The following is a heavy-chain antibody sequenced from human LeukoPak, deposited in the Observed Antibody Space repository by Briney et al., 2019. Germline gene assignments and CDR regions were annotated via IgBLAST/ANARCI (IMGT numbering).Heavy chain of an antibody. V-gene: IGHV1-8*01. D-gene: IGHD4-17*01. Sequence: GASVKVSCKASGYTFTSYDINWVRQATGQGLEWVGWMHPHSGNTGYAQKFQGRVTMTRNTSISTAYMELSSLRSEDTAVYYCARGTLTTLFDSWGQGTLVTVSS. CDR3: ARGTLTTLFDS. CDR2: MHPHSGNT. CDR1: GYTFTSYD. J-gene: IGHJ4*02.